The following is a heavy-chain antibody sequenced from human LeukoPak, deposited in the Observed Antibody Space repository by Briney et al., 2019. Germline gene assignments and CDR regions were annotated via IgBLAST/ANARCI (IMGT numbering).Heavy chain of an antibody. CDR3: AKAYFSGSNYYYGMDV. CDR1: GFTFSSYA. Sequence: PGGSLRLSCAASGFTFSSYAMSWVRQAPGKGLEWVSAISGSGGSTYYADSVKGRFTISRDNSKNTLYLQMNSLRAEDTAVYYCAKAYFSGSNYYYGMDVWGQGTTVTVSS. D-gene: IGHD3-10*01. CDR2: ISGSGGST. J-gene: IGHJ6*02. V-gene: IGHV3-23*01.